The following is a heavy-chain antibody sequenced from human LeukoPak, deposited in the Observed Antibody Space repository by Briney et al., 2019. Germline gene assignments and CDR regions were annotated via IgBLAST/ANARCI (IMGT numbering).Heavy chain of an antibody. V-gene: IGHV3-9*01. J-gene: IGHJ3*02. CDR2: ISWNSGSI. CDR3: AKDIIPYDSSGWGAFDI. Sequence: GGPLRLSCAASGFTFDDYGMSWVRQAPGKGLEWVSGISWNSGSIGYADSVKGRFTISRDNAKNSLYLQMNSLRAEDTALYYCAKDIIPYDSSGWGAFDIWGQGTMVTVSS. CDR1: GFTFDDYG. D-gene: IGHD3-22*01.